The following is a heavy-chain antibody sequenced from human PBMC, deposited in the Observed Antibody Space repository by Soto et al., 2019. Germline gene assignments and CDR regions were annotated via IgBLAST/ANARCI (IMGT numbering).Heavy chain of an antibody. CDR2: ISGFNGNT. V-gene: IGHV1-18*01. J-gene: IGHJ4*02. D-gene: IGHD3-16*01. CDR1: GYTFNFYG. Sequence: ASVKVSCKASGYTFNFYGITWVRQAPGQGLEWMGWISGFNGNTNYAADLQGRVTMTTDISTSTAYMELRGLRSDDTAVYHCARIGVSSGHESPDFDSWGQGTLVTVSS. CDR3: ARIGVSSGHESPDFDS.